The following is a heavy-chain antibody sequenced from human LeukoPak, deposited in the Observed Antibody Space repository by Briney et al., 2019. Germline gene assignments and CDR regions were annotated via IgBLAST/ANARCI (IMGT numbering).Heavy chain of an antibody. CDR3: ARGLWESWYLYFDN. Sequence: GGSLRLSCAASGFTALSSYMTWVRQAPGKGLEWVSVIYSDGSTYSADPVKGRFTISRDSSKNTLHLQMDRLSTEDTGMYYCARGLWESWYLYFDNWGQGTLVTVSS. CDR2: IYSDGST. D-gene: IGHD3-16*01. CDR1: GFTALSSY. J-gene: IGHJ4*02. V-gene: IGHV3-53*05.